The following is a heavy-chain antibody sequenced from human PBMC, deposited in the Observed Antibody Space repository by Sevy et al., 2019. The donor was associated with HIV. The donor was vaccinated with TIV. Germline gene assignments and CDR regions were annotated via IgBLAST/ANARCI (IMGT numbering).Heavy chain of an antibody. CDR1: GISFTTSG. CDR3: AKDFTGYNGMDV. J-gene: IGHJ6*02. V-gene: IGHV3-30*18. D-gene: IGHD3-9*01. CDR2: ISYHGRDK. Sequence: GGSLRLSCVVSGISFTTSGMHWVRQAPGKGLEWVAVISYHGRDKFYAESVKGRSTISRDNSKNMLYLQMNSLRAEDTAVYYCAKDFTGYNGMDVWGQGTMVIVSS.